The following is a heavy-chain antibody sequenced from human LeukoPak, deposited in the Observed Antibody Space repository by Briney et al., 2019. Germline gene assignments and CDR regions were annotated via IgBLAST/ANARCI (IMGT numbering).Heavy chain of an antibody. J-gene: IGHJ6*02. V-gene: IGHV1-69*13. CDR2: IIPFFATT. Sequence: SVKVSCKTSGYTFTGYYIHWVRQAPGQGLEWMGGIIPFFATTSYAQKFQGRVTVTADESTSTSYMELTSLRSDDTAVYYCVRGLGYCSAGNCYLFGMDVWGQGTTVTVSS. D-gene: IGHD2-15*01. CDR3: VRGLGYCSAGNCYLFGMDV. CDR1: GYTFTGYY.